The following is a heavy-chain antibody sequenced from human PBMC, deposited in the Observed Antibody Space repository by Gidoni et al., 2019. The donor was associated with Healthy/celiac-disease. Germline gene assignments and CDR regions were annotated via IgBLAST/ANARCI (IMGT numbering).Heavy chain of an antibody. Sequence: VLLQLCAEGLFMHSETLSLTSAVYGQCFSANYCRWFRQPPGKWLECIGEINHSESTNYNPSLKSRVTISVDTSKNQFSLKLSSVTAADTAVYYCARGRGRATMVRGAWRAWFDPWGQGTLVTVSS. CDR1: GQCFSANY. CDR3: ARGRGRATMVRGAWRAWFDP. V-gene: IGHV4-34*01. CDR2: INHSEST. D-gene: IGHD3-10*01. J-gene: IGHJ5*02.